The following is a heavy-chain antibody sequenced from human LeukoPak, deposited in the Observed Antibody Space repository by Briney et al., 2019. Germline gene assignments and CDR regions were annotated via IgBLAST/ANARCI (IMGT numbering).Heavy chain of an antibody. D-gene: IGHD2-2*01. CDR1: GYTFSNYD. V-gene: IGHV1-8*01. Sequence: ASVKASCKTSGYTFSNYDINWVRQATGQGPEWMGWMNPNSANTGYALQFQGRVTMTRDTSISTAYMELSSLRSDDTAVYYCARAIRHQLLSDYWGQGTLVTVSS. CDR2: MNPNSANT. J-gene: IGHJ4*02. CDR3: ARAIRHQLLSDY.